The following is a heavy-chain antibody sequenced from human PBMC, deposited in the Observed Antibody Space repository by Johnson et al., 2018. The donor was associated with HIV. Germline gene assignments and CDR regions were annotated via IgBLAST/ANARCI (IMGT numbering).Heavy chain of an antibody. V-gene: IGHV3-20*04. Sequence: VLLVESGGGVVRPGGSLRLSCAASGFTFDDYGMSWVRQAPGKGLEWVSGINWNGGSTGYAESVKGRFTNSRDNAKNSLYLQMNSLRAEDTALYYCAREGTFCGGDCSYGIVIWGQGTLVTVSS. J-gene: IGHJ3*02. D-gene: IGHD2-21*02. CDR1: GFTFDDYG. CDR2: INWNGGST. CDR3: AREGTFCGGDCSYGIVI.